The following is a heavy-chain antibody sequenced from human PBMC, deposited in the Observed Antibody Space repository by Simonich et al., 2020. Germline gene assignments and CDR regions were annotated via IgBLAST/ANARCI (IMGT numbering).Heavy chain of an antibody. D-gene: IGHD7-27*01. CDR1: GYTFTGYY. CDR3: ARGRLTGDKGAFDI. CDR2: INPNSGGT. V-gene: IGHV1-2*02. Sequence: QVQLVQSGAEVKKPGASVKVSCKASGYTFTGYYMNWVRQAPGKGLGWMGWINPNSGGTNYAQKFQGRVTMTRDTSISTAYMELSRLRSDDTAVYYCARGRLTGDKGAFDIWGQGTMVTVSS. J-gene: IGHJ3*02.